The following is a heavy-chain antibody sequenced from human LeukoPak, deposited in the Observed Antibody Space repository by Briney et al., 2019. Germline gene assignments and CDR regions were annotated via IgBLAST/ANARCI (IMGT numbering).Heavy chain of an antibody. V-gene: IGHV3-53*01. CDR2: IYSGGST. J-gene: IGHJ4*02. CDR1: GFTVSSNY. CDR3: ARVVFDGDLDY. D-gene: IGHD3-9*01. Sequence: GGSLRLSCAASGFTVSSNYMSWVRQAPGKGLEWVSVIYSGGSTYYADSVKGRFTISRDNSKNTLYLQMNSLRAEDTAVYYCARVVFDGDLDYWGQETLVTVSS.